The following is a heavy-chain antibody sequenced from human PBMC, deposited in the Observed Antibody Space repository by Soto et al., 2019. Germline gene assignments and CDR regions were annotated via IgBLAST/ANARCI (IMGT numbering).Heavy chain of an antibody. V-gene: IGHV4-39*01. CDR1: GDSISSSRSSSYY. D-gene: IGHD5-12*01. CDR2: IYYTGNT. CDR3: ARHAGIAATIDY. Sequence: PSETLSLTCTVSGDSISSSRSSSYYWGWIRQTPGKGLEWIGHIYYTGNTYYNPSLKSRVTISVDTSNHQFSLKVTSVTAADTAVFYCARHAGIAATIDYWGQGSLVTVSS. J-gene: IGHJ4*02.